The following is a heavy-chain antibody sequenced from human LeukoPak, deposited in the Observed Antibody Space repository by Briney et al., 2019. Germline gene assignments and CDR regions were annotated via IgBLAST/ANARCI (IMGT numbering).Heavy chain of an antibody. J-gene: IGHJ4*02. CDR3: ARDMRVVVGTFDY. CDR2: IYYSGST. V-gene: IGHV4-39*02. CDR1: GGSISSSSYY. Sequence: SETLSLTCTVSGGSISSSSYYWGWIRQPPGKGLEWIGSIYYSGSTYYNPSLKSRVTISVDTSKNQFSLKLGSVTAADTAVYYCARDMRVVVGTFDYWGQGTLVTVSS. D-gene: IGHD3-22*01.